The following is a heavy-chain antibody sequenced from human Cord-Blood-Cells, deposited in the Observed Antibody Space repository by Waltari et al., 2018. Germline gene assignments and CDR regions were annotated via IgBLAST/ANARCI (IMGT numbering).Heavy chain of an antibody. CDR2: INHSGST. D-gene: IGHD2-2*02. CDR3: ARVDCSSTSCYKNWFDP. J-gene: IGHJ5*02. CDR1: GGSFSGYY. Sequence: QVQLQQWGAGLLKPSETLSLTCAVYGGSFSGYYWSWIRQPPGKGLEWIGEINHSGSTNYNPSLKRRFTISVDTSKNQFSLKLSSVTAADTAVYYCARVDCSSTSCYKNWFDPWGQGTLVTVSS. V-gene: IGHV4-34*01.